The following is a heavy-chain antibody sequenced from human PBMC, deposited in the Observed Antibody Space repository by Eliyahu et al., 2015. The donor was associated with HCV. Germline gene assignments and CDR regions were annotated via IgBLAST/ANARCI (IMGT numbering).Heavy chain of an antibody. Sequence: QVQLVQSGAEVKKPGASVKVSCKASGYTFPSXYMHWGRQAPGQGLEWMGIINPSGGSXSYAQKFQGRVTMTRDTSTSTVYMELSSLRSEDTAVYYCAREIQVRELGGYYYYGMDVWGQGTTVTVSS. V-gene: IGHV1-46*01. CDR1: GYTFPSXY. CDR2: INPSGGSX. D-gene: IGHD3-10*01. J-gene: IGHJ6*02. CDR3: AREIQVRELGGYYYYGMDV.